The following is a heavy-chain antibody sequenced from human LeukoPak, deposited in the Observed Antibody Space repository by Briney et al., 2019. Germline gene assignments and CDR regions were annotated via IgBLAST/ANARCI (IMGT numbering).Heavy chain of an antibody. CDR3: AMLLGPYPY. D-gene: IGHD1-26*01. CDR2: IKQDGSEK. J-gene: IGHJ4*02. CDR1: GFTFSSYW. V-gene: IGHV3-7*01. Sequence: GGALRLSCAASGFTFSSYWMSWVRQAPGKGLEWVANIKQDGSEKYYVDSVKGRFTISRDNAKNSLYLQMNSLRAEDTGVYYCAMLLGPYPYWGQGALVTVSS.